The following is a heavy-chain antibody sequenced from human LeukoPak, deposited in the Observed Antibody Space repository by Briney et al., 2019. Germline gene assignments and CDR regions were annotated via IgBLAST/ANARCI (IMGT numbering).Heavy chain of an antibody. CDR2: IYYSGST. Sequence: SETLSLTCNVSGGSISSSSDFWGWIRQAPGKGLERIGSIYYSGSTYYNPSLESRVTISVDTSKNQYSLKLRSVTAADTAVYYCARDLGYYGSGSYRYYYYFYYMDVWGKGTTVTVSS. CDR1: GGSISSSSDF. CDR3: ARDLGYYGSGSYRYYYYFYYMDV. D-gene: IGHD3-10*01. V-gene: IGHV4-39*07. J-gene: IGHJ6*03.